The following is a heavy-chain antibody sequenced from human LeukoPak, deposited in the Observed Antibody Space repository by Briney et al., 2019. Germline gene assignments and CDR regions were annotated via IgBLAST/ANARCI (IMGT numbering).Heavy chain of an antibody. Sequence: GGSLRLSCAASGFTFSSYAMSWVRQAPGKGLEWVSAISGSGGSTYYADSVKGRFTISRDNSKNTLYLQMNSLRAEDTAVYYCAKDLGGTIVDKWLFPGWFDPWGQGTLVTVSS. CDR2: ISGSGGST. D-gene: IGHD3-22*01. CDR3: AKDLGGTIVDKWLFPGWFDP. CDR1: GFTFSSYA. V-gene: IGHV3-23*01. J-gene: IGHJ5*02.